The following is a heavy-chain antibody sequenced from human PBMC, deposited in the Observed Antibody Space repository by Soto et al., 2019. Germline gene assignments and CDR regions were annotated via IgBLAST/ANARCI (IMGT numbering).Heavy chain of an antibody. CDR2: ISAYNGNT. CDR3: ARDPDCSSTSCYVGTYDY. Sequence: GASVKVSCKASGYTFTSYGISWVRQAPGQGLEWMGWISAYNGNTNYAQKLQGRVTMTTDTSTSTAYMELRSLRSDDTAVYYCARDPDCSSTSCYVGTYDYWGQGTLVTVS. CDR1: GYTFTSYG. J-gene: IGHJ4*02. V-gene: IGHV1-18*01. D-gene: IGHD2-2*01.